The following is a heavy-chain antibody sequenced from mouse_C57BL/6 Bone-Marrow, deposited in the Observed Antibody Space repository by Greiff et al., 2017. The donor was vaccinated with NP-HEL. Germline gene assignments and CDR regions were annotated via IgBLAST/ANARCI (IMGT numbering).Heavy chain of an antibody. CDR2: IDPSDSST. CDR1: GYTFTSYW. D-gene: IGHD2-12*01. CDR3: ARSYYSSWFAY. J-gene: IGHJ3*01. Sequence: QVQLQQPGAELVMPGASVKLSCKASGYTFTSYWMHWVKQRPGQGLEWIGEIDPSDSSTNYNQKFKGKSTLTVDKSSSTAYMQLSSLTSEDSAVYYCARSYYSSWFAYWGQGTLVTVSA. V-gene: IGHV1-69*01.